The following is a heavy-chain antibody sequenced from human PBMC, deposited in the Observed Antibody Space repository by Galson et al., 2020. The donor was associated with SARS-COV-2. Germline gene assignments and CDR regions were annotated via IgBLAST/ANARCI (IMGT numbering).Heavy chain of an antibody. CDR2: IKSKTDGGTT. D-gene: IGHD3-22*01. J-gene: IGHJ3*02. CDR1: GFTFSNAW. Sequence: PGGSLRLSCAASGFTFSNAWMSWVRQAPGKGLEWVGRIKSKTDGGTTDYAAPVKGRLTISRDDSKNTLYLQMNSLKTEDTAVYYCTTADKYYYDSSGYLNDAFDIWGQGTMVTVSS. V-gene: IGHV3-15*01. CDR3: TTADKYYYDSSGYLNDAFDI.